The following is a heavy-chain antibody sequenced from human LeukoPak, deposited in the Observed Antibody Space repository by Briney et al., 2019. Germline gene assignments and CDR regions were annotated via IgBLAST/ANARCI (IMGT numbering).Heavy chain of an antibody. CDR2: IIPIFGTA. V-gene: IGHV1-69*01. Sequence: EASVKVSCKASGGTFNSYAISWVRQAPGQGLEWMGGIIPIFGTANYAQKFQGRVTITADESTSTAYMELSSLRSEDTAVYYCARDADDSSGYYYWGQGTLVTVSS. J-gene: IGHJ4*02. CDR3: ARDADDSSGYYY. D-gene: IGHD3-22*01. CDR1: GGTFNSYA.